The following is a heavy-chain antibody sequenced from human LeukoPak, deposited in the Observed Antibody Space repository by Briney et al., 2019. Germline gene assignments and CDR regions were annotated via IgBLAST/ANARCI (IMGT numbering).Heavy chain of an antibody. CDR1: GYTFTSYA. D-gene: IGHD2/OR15-2a*01. Sequence: ASVKVSCKASGYTFTSYAMHWVRQAPGQRLEWMGWINAGNGNTKYSQKLQGRVTITRDTSASTAYMELSSLRSEDTAVYYCARGLYGVRSLDYWGQGTLVTVSS. V-gene: IGHV1-3*01. J-gene: IGHJ4*02. CDR2: INAGNGNT. CDR3: ARGLYGVRSLDY.